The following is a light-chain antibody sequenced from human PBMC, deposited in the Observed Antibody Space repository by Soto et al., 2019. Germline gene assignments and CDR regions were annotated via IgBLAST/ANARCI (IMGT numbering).Light chain of an antibody. CDR1: QSISSW. V-gene: IGKV1-5*01. Sequence: IQMTQSPSSLSASVGDRVTLTCRASQSISSWLAWYQQKPGKAPKLLIYDASSLESGVPSRFSGSGSGTEFTLTISSLQPDDFATYYCQQYNSYSLWTFGQGTKVDIK. CDR3: QQYNSYSLWT. CDR2: DAS. J-gene: IGKJ1*01.